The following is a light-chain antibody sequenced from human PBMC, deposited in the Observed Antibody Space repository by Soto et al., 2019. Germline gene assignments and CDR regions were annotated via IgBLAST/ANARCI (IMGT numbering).Light chain of an antibody. V-gene: IGKV3-15*01. Sequence: ETVMTQSPAPLSVSPGERATLSCRASQSVNSNLAWYQQKLGQAPRVLIYGASTRATGIPARFSGSGSETEFILTINSLQSEDFAIYYCHHYNTWPWTFGQGTKVEI. CDR1: QSVNSN. J-gene: IGKJ1*01. CDR2: GAS. CDR3: HHYNTWPWT.